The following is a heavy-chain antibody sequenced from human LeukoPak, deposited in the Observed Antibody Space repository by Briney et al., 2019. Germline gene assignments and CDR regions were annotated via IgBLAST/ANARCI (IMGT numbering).Heavy chain of an antibody. V-gene: IGHV1-2*02. Sequence: VASVKVSCKASGYTFTSYYMHWVRQAPGQGLEWMGWINPNSGGTNYAQKFQGRVTMTRDTSISTAYMELSRLTSDDTAVYYCARGCQYQLLIFLYYYMGVWGKGTTVTISS. CDR2: INPNSGGT. D-gene: IGHD2-2*01. CDR3: ARGCQYQLLIFLYYYMGV. J-gene: IGHJ6*03. CDR1: GYTFTSYY.